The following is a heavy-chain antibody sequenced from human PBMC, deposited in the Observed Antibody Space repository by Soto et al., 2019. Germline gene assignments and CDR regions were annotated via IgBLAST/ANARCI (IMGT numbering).Heavy chain of an antibody. Sequence: SETLSLTCTVSGGSISSYYWRWIRQPPGKGLEWIGYIYYSGSTNYNPSLKSRVTISVDTSKNQFSLKLSSVTAADTAVYYCARRYGPGFAYWGQGTLVTVSS. V-gene: IGHV4-59*08. D-gene: IGHD4-17*01. J-gene: IGHJ4*02. CDR3: ARRYGPGFAY. CDR1: GGSISSYY. CDR2: IYYSGST.